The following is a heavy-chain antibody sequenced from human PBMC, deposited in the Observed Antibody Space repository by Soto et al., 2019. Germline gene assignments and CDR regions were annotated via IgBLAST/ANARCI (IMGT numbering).Heavy chain of an antibody. D-gene: IGHD3-10*01. CDR2: IYWDDDK. Sequence: QITLKESGPTLVKPTQTLTLTCTFSGFSLSTSGVGVGWIRQPPGKALEWLALIYWDDDKRYSPSLKSRLTIPMDTSKNQVVLTRPNMDPVDTATYYCALTYYGSGSYYNVRWFDPWGQGTLVTVSS. J-gene: IGHJ5*02. CDR3: ALTYYGSGSYYNVRWFDP. CDR1: GFSLSTSGVG. V-gene: IGHV2-5*02.